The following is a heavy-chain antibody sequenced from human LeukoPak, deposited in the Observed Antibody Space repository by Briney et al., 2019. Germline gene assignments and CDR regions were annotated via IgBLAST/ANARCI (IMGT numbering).Heavy chain of an antibody. J-gene: IGHJ4*02. V-gene: IGHV1-18*01. CDR2: ISAYNGNT. CDR1: GYTFTSYG. D-gene: IGHD3-22*01. CDR3: ARGGIYYDSSGYYYSY. Sequence: GASVEVSCKASGYTFTSYGISWVRQAPGQGLEWMGWISAYNGNTNYAQKLQGRVTMTTDTSTSTAYMELRSLRSDDTAVYYCARGGIYYDSSGYYYSYWGQGTLVTVSS.